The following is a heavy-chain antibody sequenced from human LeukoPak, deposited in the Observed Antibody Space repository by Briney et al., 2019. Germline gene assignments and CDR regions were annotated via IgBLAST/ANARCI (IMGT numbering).Heavy chain of an antibody. CDR1: GFTFSSYS. Sequence: PGGSLRLSCAASGFTFSSYSLNWVRQAPGKGLEWVSYISRSSSTIYADSAKGRFTISRDNANNSLYLQMNSLRDDDTAVYYCARVYPPITVAGTDDYWGQGTLVTVSS. CDR2: ISRSSST. CDR3: ARVYPPITVAGTDDY. D-gene: IGHD6-19*01. V-gene: IGHV3-48*02. J-gene: IGHJ4*02.